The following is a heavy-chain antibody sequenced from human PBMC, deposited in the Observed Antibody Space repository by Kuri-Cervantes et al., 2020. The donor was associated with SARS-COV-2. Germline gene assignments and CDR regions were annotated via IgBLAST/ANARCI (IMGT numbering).Heavy chain of an antibody. V-gene: IGHV2-26*01. CDR1: GFSLSTSGMR. CDR2: IFSNDEK. CDR3: ARISRPATVGFAFDI. Sequence: SGPTLVKPTQTLTLTCTFSGFSLSTSGMRVSWIRQPPGKALEWLAHIFSNDEKSYSTSLKSRLTISKDTSKSQVVLTMTNMDPVDTATYYCARISRPATVGFAFDIWGQGTMVTVSS. D-gene: IGHD5-18*01. J-gene: IGHJ3*02.